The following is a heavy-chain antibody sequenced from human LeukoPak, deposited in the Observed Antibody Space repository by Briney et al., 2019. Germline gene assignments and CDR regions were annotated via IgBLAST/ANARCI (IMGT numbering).Heavy chain of an antibody. V-gene: IGHV3-11*04. D-gene: IGHD6-13*01. CDR3: ARVGYSSSSSRGHYYYYMDV. CDR2: ISSTGSTI. Sequence: GSLRLSCAASGFTFSDYYMTWIRQAPGKGPEWVSYISSTGSTIYYADSVKGRFTISRDNAKNSLFLQMNSLRAEDTAVYSCARVGYSSSSSRGHYYYYMDVWGKGTTVTVSS. CDR1: GFTFSDYY. J-gene: IGHJ6*03.